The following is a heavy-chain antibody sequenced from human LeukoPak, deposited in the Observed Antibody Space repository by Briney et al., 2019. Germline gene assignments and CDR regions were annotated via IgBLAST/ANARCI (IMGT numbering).Heavy chain of an antibody. V-gene: IGHV3-21*06. D-gene: IGHD3/OR15-3a*01. CDR3: ATSGGEFLDWQNYYMDV. Sequence: GGSLRLSCAASGFTFSAFGMNWVRQAPGKGLEWVSSISSSSSYIYYADSVKGRFTISRDNAKNSLYLEMNSLRAEDTAVYFCATSGGEFLDWQNYYMDVWGKGTTVTVSS. CDR1: GFTFSAFG. CDR2: ISSSSSYI. J-gene: IGHJ6*03.